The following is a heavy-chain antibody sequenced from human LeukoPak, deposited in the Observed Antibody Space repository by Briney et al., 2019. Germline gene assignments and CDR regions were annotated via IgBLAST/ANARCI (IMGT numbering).Heavy chain of an antibody. D-gene: IGHD1-1*01. CDR2: ISYDGSNK. CDR3: AKGKGNWNDGIFDY. CDR1: GFTFSTYG. V-gene: IGHV3-30*18. Sequence: PGGSLRLSCAASGFTFSTYGMHWVRQAPGKGLEWVAVISYDGSNKYYADSVKGRFTISRDNSKNTLYLQMNSLRAEDAAVYYYAKGKGNWNDGIFDYWGQGTLVTVSS. J-gene: IGHJ4*02.